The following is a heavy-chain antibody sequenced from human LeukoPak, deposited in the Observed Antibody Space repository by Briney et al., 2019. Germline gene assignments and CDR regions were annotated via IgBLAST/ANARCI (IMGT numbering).Heavy chain of an antibody. CDR3: ARVLGSVTTGEWFDP. CDR2: IYYSGST. D-gene: IGHD4-11*01. CDR1: GGSISSGDYY. Sequence: SETLSLTCTVSGGSISSGDYYWSWIRQPPGKGLEWIGYIYYSGSTYYNPSLKSRVTISVDRSKNQFSLRLSSVTAADTAVYYCARVLGSVTTGEWFDPWGQGTLVTVSS. J-gene: IGHJ5*02. V-gene: IGHV4-30-2*01.